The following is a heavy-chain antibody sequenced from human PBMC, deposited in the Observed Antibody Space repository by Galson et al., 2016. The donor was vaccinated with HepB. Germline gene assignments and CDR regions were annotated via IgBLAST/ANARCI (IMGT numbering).Heavy chain of an antibody. CDR2: IGSRGDDT. CDR3: AKRVSSSKYFDY. D-gene: IGHD2-2*01. Sequence: SLRLSCAGSGFTFSSHPMNWVRQAPGKGLEWVSSIGSRGDDTYYADSVKGRFTVSRHNLKNTLYLQMNSLRADDTAVYYCAKRVSSSKYFDYWGQGTLVTVSS. CDR1: GFTFSSHP. J-gene: IGHJ4*02. V-gene: IGHV3-23*01.